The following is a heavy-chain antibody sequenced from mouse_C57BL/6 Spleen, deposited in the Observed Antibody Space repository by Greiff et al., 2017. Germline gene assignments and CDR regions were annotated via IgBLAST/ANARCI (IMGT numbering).Heavy chain of an antibody. Sequence: QVQLKQSGPGLVAPSQSLSITCTVSGFSLTSYAISWVRQPPGKGLEWLGVIWTGGGTNYNSALKSRLSISKDNSKSQVFLKMNSLQTDDTARYYCARRDYYGSSYNHYYAMDYWGQGTSVTVSS. V-gene: IGHV2-9-1*01. CDR3: ARRDYYGSSYNHYYAMDY. CDR1: GFSLTSYA. J-gene: IGHJ4*01. D-gene: IGHD1-1*01. CDR2: IWTGGGT.